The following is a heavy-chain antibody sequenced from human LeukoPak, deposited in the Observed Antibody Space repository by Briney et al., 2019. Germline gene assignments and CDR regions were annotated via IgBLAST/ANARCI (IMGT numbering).Heavy chain of an antibody. J-gene: IGHJ5*02. CDR3: ARRRYDYVWGSSPYNWFDP. CDR2: IYHSGST. Sequence: SQTLSLTCAVSGGSISSGGYSWSWIRQPPGKGLEWIGYIYHSGSTYYNPSLKSRVTISVDRSKNQFSLKLSSVTAADTAVYYCARRRYDYVWGSSPYNWFDPWGQGTLVTVSS. D-gene: IGHD3-16*01. V-gene: IGHV4-30-2*01. CDR1: GGSISSGGYS.